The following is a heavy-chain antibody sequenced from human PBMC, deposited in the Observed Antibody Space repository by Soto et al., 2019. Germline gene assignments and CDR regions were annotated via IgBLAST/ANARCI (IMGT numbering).Heavy chain of an antibody. CDR3: AKDSQSVSVSAARVYGMDV. CDR1: GGTFSSYA. D-gene: IGHD2-2*01. V-gene: IGHV1-69*06. J-gene: IGHJ6*02. CDR2: IIPIFGTA. Sequence: GASVKVSCKASGGTFSSYAISWVRQAPGQGLEWMGGIIPIFGTANYAQKFQGRVTITADKSTSTAYMELSSLRSEDTAVYYCAKDSQSVSVSAARVYGMDVWGQGTTVTVSS.